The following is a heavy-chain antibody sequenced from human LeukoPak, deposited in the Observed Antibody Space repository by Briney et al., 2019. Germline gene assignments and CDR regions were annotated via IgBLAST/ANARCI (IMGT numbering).Heavy chain of an antibody. CDR2: IYHSGST. Sequence: PSQTLSLTCAVSGGSISSGGYSWSWIRQPPGKGLEWIGYIYHSGSTYYNPSLRSRVTISVDRSKNQFSLKLSSVTAADTAVYYCARHPYSSSLLDYWGQGTLVTVSS. CDR1: GGSISSGGYS. V-gene: IGHV4-30-2*01. D-gene: IGHD6-13*01. J-gene: IGHJ4*02. CDR3: ARHPYSSSLLDY.